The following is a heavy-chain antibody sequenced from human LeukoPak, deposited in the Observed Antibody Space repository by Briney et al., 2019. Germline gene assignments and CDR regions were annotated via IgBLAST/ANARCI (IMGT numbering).Heavy chain of an antibody. J-gene: IGHJ4*02. D-gene: IGHD3-22*01. V-gene: IGHV3-7*04. CDR1: GFTFSRFG. Sequence: GGSLGLSCAASGFTFSRFGIGWVRQAPGKGLEWVANMNQDGSEKNCVDSVKGRFTISRDNAKNSLYLQMNSLRAEDTAVYYCAREDYYDRSGSSALWRRETLVTVSS. CDR3: AREDYYDRSGSSAL. CDR2: MNQDGSEK.